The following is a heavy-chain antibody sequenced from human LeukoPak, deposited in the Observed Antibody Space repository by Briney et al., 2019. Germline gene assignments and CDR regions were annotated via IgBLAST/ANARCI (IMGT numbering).Heavy chain of an antibody. CDR2: ISYDGSNK. D-gene: IGHD6-19*01. CDR1: GFTFSSYG. Sequence: GGSLRLSCAASGFTFSSYGMHWVRQAPGKGLEWVAVISYDGSNKYYADSVKGRFTISRDNSKNTLYLQMNSLRAEDTAVYYCAKVGYSSGWTPDAFGIWGQGTMVTVPS. V-gene: IGHV3-30*18. J-gene: IGHJ3*02. CDR3: AKVGYSSGWTPDAFGI.